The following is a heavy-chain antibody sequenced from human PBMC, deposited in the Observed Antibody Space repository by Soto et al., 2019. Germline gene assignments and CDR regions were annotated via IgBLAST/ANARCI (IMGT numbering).Heavy chain of an antibody. D-gene: IGHD6-6*01. Sequence: GESLKISCAASGFTFSNAWMSWVRQAPGKGLEWVGRIKSKTDGGTTDYAAPVKGRFTISRDDSKNTLYLQMNSLKTEDTAVYYCTTDASSSYYFDYWGQGTLVTVSS. CDR3: TTDASSSYYFDY. J-gene: IGHJ4*02. V-gene: IGHV3-15*01. CDR2: IKSKTDGGTT. CDR1: GFTFSNAW.